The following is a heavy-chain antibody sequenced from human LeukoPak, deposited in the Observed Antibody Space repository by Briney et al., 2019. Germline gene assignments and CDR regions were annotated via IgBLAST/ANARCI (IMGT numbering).Heavy chain of an antibody. Sequence: PGGSLRLSCAASGFTFSNSGMNWVRQAPGKGLEWVSTISGSGDSTYYADSVKGRFTSSRDNSKNTLYLQMNSLRAEDTAVYYCARHARYSSGWYHGSSYYYYMDVWGKGTTVTISS. D-gene: IGHD6-19*01. V-gene: IGHV3-23*01. J-gene: IGHJ6*03. CDR3: ARHARYSSGWYHGSSYYYYMDV. CDR1: GFTFSNSG. CDR2: ISGSGDST.